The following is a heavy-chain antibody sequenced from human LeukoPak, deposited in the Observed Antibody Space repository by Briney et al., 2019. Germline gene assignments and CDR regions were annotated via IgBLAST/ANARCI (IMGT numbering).Heavy chain of an antibody. V-gene: IGHV3-48*03. Sequence: GGSLRLSCVASGFTFSDYEFNWVRQAPGKGLAWVSYIDIGGEKKLYADSVKGRFTISRDNAKNSLYLQMNSLRAEDTAVYYCARDWETIVGATRFDPWGQGTLVTVSS. D-gene: IGHD1-26*01. CDR1: GFTFSDYE. CDR3: ARDWETIVGATRFDP. CDR2: IDIGGEKK. J-gene: IGHJ5*02.